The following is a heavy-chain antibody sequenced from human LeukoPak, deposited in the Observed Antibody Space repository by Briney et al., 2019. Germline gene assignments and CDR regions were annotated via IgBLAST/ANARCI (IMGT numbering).Heavy chain of an antibody. D-gene: IGHD3-9*01. CDR2: ISYDGSNK. Sequence: GRSLRLSCAASGFTFSSYAMHWVRQAPGKGLEWVAVISYDGSNKYYADSVKGRFTISRDNSKNTLYLQMNSLRAEDTAVYYCAGVLSGYPRRDYYYGMDVWGKGTTVTVSS. CDR3: AGVLSGYPRRDYYYGMDV. V-gene: IGHV3-30*04. CDR1: GFTFSSYA. J-gene: IGHJ6*04.